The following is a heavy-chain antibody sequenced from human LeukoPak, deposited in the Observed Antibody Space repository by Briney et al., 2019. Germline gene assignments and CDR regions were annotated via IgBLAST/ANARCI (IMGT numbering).Heavy chain of an antibody. CDR1: TFTLNDYW. Sequence: GGSLRLSCTASTFTLNDYWMSWVRQAPGKGLEWVANIKQDGSEKYYVDSVKGRFTISRDNAKNSLYLQMNSLRAEDTAVYYCASRAGYTGSWSAFDYWGQGTLVTVSS. CDR3: ASRAGYTGSWSAFDY. V-gene: IGHV3-7*05. D-gene: IGHD6-13*01. J-gene: IGHJ4*02. CDR2: IKQDGSEK.